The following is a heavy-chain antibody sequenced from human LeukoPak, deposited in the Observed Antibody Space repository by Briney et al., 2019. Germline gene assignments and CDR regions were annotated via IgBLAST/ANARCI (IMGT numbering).Heavy chain of an antibody. D-gene: IGHD2-15*01. Sequence: ASVKVSCKASGGTFSSYAISWVRQAPGQGLEWMGRIIPILGIANYAQKFQGRATITADKSTSTAYMELSSLRSEDTAVYYCARDTYCSGGSCYSSLPFDYWGQGTLVTVSS. CDR3: ARDTYCSGGSCYSSLPFDY. V-gene: IGHV1-69*04. CDR2: IIPILGIA. J-gene: IGHJ4*02. CDR1: GGTFSSYA.